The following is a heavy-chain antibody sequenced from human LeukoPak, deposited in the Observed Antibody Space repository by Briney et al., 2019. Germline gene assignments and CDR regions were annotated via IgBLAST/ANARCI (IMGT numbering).Heavy chain of an antibody. Sequence: GRSLRLSCAASGFTFSSYAVHWVRQAPGKGLEWVAVISYDGSNKYYADSVKGRFTISRDNSKNTLYLQMNSLRAEDTAVYYCARGGGLATFDYWGQGTLVTVSS. V-gene: IGHV3-30-3*01. CDR3: ARGGGLATFDY. CDR2: ISYDGSNK. CDR1: GFTFSSYA. J-gene: IGHJ4*02. D-gene: IGHD2-15*01.